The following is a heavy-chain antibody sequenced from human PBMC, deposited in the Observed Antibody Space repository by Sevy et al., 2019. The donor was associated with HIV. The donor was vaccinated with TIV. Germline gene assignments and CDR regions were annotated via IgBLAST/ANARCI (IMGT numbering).Heavy chain of an antibody. J-gene: IGHJ5*02. CDR2: ISYDGSKK. CDR1: GFTFSNYA. CDR3: AKDKGAYSGYDYENYFDP. Sequence: GGSLRLSCAASGFTFSNYAIHWLRQAPGKGLEWVAVISYDGSKKYYADSVKGRFTISRDNSKNTLYLQMNSLRAEDTAVYYCAKDKGAYSGYDYENYFDPWGQRTLVTVSS. D-gene: IGHD5-12*01. V-gene: IGHV3-30*18.